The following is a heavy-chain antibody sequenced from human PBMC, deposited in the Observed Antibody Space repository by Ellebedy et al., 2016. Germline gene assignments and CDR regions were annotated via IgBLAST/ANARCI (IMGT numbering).Heavy chain of an antibody. V-gene: IGHV3-74*01. J-gene: IGHJ6*02. D-gene: IGHD5-18*01. CDR2: INGDESST. CDR1: GFTFSIYW. Sequence: GESLKISCAASGFTFSIYWMHWVRQVPGKGLVWVSHINGDESSTNYADSVKGRFTISRDNAKNSLYLQMNSLRAEDTAVYYCARAHKPMVTHYYGMDVWGQGTTVTVSS. CDR3: ARAHKPMVTHYYGMDV.